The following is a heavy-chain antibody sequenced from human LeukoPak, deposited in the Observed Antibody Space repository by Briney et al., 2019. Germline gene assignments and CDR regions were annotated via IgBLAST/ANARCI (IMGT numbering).Heavy chain of an antibody. CDR2: ISSSGSTI. V-gene: IGHV3-48*03. D-gene: IGHD1-7*01. CDR1: GFTFSSYA. CDR3: ARDFSGWNFLDY. Sequence: QPGGSLRLSCAASGFTFSSYAMSWVRQAPGKGLEWVSYISSSGSTIYYADSVKGRFTISRDNAKNSLYLQMNSLRAEDTAVYYCARDFSGWNFLDYWGQGTLVTVSS. J-gene: IGHJ4*02.